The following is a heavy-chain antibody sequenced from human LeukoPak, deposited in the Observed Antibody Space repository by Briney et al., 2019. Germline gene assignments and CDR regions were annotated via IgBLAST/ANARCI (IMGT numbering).Heavy chain of an antibody. D-gene: IGHD6-19*01. CDR2: IYYSGST. V-gene: IGHV4-31*03. CDR3: ARREAVTGTPRAWFDP. J-gene: IGHJ5*02. CDR1: GGSISSGTYS. Sequence: SQTLSLTCTVSGGSISSGTYSWSWIRRHPGKGLEWIGYIYYSGSTYYNPSLKSRVTISVDTSKNQFSLKLSSVTAADTAVYYCARREAVTGTPRAWFDPWGQGTLVTVSS.